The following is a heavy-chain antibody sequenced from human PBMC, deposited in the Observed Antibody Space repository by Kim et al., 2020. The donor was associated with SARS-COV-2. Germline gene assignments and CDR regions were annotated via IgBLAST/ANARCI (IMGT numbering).Heavy chain of an antibody. Sequence: TTDYAAPVKGRFTISRDDSKNTLYLQMNSLKTEDTAVYYCTTDRGSSGCIDWGQGTLVTVSS. CDR3: TTDRGSSGCID. V-gene: IGHV3-15*01. J-gene: IGHJ4*02. CDR2: TT. D-gene: IGHD6-19*01.